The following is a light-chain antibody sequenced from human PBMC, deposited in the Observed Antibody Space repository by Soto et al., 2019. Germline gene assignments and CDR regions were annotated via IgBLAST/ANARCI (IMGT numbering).Light chain of an antibody. CDR2: GAS. CDR1: QSVSSSY. CDR3: QHYVSPPIT. J-gene: IGKJ5*01. Sequence: DIVLSMSPGALSLSKRERATLSCRASQSVSSSYLAWYQQKPGQAPRLLIYGASSRATGIPDRFSGSGSGTDFTLTITRLEPEDFAVYYCQHYVSPPITFGQGGRLEIK. V-gene: IGKV3-20*01.